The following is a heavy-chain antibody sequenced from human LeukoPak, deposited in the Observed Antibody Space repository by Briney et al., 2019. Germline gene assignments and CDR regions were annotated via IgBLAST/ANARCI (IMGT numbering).Heavy chain of an antibody. CDR2: LNPEDGET. CDR3: ATQGNKQPKNYGMDV. Sequence: GPSGRVSCRVSGYTLTELSIHWVRQAPGKGLEGMGGLNPEDGETIYAQKFQGRVTMTEDTSTDTAYMELSSLRSEDTAVYYCATQGNKQPKNYGMDVWGQGTTVTVSS. D-gene: IGHD2/OR15-2a*01. J-gene: IGHJ6*02. V-gene: IGHV1-24*01. CDR1: GYTLTELS.